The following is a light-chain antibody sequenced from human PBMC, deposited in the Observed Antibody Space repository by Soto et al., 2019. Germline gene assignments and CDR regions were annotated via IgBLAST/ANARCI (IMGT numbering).Light chain of an antibody. CDR1: CSDVGGYNY. V-gene: IGLV2-14*01. J-gene: IGLJ1*01. CDR2: DVS. Sequence: QSALTQPASVSGSPGQSITISCTGTCSDVGGYNYVSWYQQHPGKAPKFMIYDVSNRPSGVSTRFSGSKSGNTASLTISGLQAEDEADYYCNSYTTSNTRQIVFGTGTKVTVL. CDR3: NSYTTSNTRQIV.